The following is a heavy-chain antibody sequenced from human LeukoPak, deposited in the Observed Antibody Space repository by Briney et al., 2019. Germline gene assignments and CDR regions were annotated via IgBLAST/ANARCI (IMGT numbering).Heavy chain of an antibody. J-gene: IGHJ5*02. Sequence: ASVKVSCKASGYTFTGYYMHWVRQAPGQGLDWMGWINPNSGNTGYAQKFQGRVTMTRNTSISTAYMELSSLRSEDTVVYYCARGPAPPLWLSLDWFDPWGQGTLVTVSS. CDR2: INPNSGNT. CDR3: ARGPAPPLWLSLDWFDP. CDR1: GYTFTGYY. D-gene: IGHD3-22*01. V-gene: IGHV1-8*02.